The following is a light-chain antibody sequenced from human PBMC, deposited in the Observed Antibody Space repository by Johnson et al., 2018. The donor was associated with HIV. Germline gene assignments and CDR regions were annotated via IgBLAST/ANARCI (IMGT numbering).Light chain of an antibody. J-gene: IGLJ1*01. V-gene: IGLV1-51*01. CDR1: SSNIGNNY. CDR3: GTWGGV. Sequence: QSLLTQPPSVSAAPGQTVTISCSGSSSNIGNNYVYWYQQLPGTAPKLLIYDNNKRPSGIPDRFSGSKSGTSATLGITGLQTGDEADYYCGTWGGVFGTGTKVTVL. CDR2: DNN.